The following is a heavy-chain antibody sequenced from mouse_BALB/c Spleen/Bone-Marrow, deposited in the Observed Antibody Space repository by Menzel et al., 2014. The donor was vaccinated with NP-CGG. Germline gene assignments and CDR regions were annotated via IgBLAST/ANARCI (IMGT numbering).Heavy chain of an antibody. Sequence: QVQLQQSGPGLVAPSQSLSITCTVSGFSLTSYGVHWVRQPPGKGLEWLGVIWAGGSTNYNSALMSRLSISKDNSKSQVFLKMNSLQTDDTAMYYCARDYYGSLYAMDYWGQGTSVTVS. CDR1: GFSLTSYG. CDR3: ARDYYGSLYAMDY. J-gene: IGHJ4*01. D-gene: IGHD1-1*01. CDR2: IWAGGST. V-gene: IGHV2-9*02.